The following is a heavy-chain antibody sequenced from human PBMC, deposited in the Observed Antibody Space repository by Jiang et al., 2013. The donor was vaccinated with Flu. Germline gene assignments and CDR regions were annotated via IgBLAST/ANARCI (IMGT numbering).Heavy chain of an antibody. V-gene: IGHV4-34*01. CDR2: INHTGRT. D-gene: IGHD2-15*01. Sequence: GLEWIGEINHTGRTNYNPSLKSRVTMSTDTSKNQFSLTLSPVTAADTAMYYCARGLPPGRDFDSWGQGTPGHRSP. J-gene: IGHJ4*02. CDR3: ARGLPPGRDFDS.